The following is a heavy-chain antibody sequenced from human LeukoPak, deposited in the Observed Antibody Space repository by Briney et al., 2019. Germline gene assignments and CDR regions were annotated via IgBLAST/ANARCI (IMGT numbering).Heavy chain of an antibody. CDR2: IRSTGAST. CDR3: AKDALYGSGSYYSAFDI. D-gene: IGHD3-10*01. Sequence: GGSLRLSCAASGFTFSAFAMTWVRQAPGKGLEWVSTIRSTGASTYYADSVKGRFTISRDNSKNTLYLQMNILTAKDTAVYYCAKDALYGSGSYYSAFDIWGQGTMVTVSS. CDR1: GFTFSAFA. V-gene: IGHV3-23*01. J-gene: IGHJ3*02.